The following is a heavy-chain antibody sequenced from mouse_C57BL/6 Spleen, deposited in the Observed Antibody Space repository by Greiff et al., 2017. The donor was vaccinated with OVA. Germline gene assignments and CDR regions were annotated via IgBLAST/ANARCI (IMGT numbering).Heavy chain of an antibody. V-gene: IGHV1-22*01. CDR3: ARLSYYYGSSYLDY. D-gene: IGHD1-1*01. CDR1: GYTFTDYN. J-gene: IGHJ2*01. Sequence: EVKLQQSGPELVKPGASVKMSCKASGYTFTDYNMHWVKQSHGKSLEWIGYINPNNGGTSYNQKFKGKATLTVNKSSSTAYMELRSLTSEDSAVYYCARLSYYYGSSYLDYWGQGTTLTVSS. CDR2: INPNNGGT.